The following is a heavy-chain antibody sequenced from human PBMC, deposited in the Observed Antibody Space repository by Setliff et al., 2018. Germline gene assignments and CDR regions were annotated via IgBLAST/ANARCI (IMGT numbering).Heavy chain of an antibody. V-gene: IGHV1-18*01. Sequence: ASVKVSCKASGYIFTSYGFSWVRQAPGQGLEWMGWISTYNGKTNYAQKFQGRVTMITDTSTSTAYMELRSLRSDDTAVYYCARDLDYQYYYDSSGRDAFDIWGQGTRVTVSS. J-gene: IGHJ3*02. D-gene: IGHD3-22*01. CDR3: ARDLDYQYYYDSSGRDAFDI. CDR2: ISTYNGKT. CDR1: GYIFTSYG.